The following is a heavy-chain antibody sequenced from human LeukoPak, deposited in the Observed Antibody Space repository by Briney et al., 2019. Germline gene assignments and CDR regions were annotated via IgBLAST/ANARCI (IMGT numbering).Heavy chain of an antibody. J-gene: IGHJ4*02. Sequence: GESLKISCKGSGTRFTSYWISWGRQMPGKGLEWMGRIDPSDSYTNYSPSFQGHVTISADKSISTAYLQWSSLKATDTAIYYCAIGLFSSSWCFDYWGQGTLVPVSS. D-gene: IGHD6-13*01. V-gene: IGHV5-10-1*01. CDR1: GTRFTSYW. CDR2: IDPSDSYT. CDR3: AIGLFSSSWCFDY.